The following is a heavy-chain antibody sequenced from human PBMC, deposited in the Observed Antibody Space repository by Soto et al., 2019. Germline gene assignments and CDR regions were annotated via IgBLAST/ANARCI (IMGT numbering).Heavy chain of an antibody. CDR3: ARSAYYDSSGYYNY. Sequence: LETLPLTCAVYGRSFSGYYWSWIRQPPGKGLEWIGEINHSGSTNYNPSLKSRVTISVDTSKNPFSLKLSSVTAADTAVYYCARSAYYDSSGYYNYLGQGTLVTVSS. CDR2: INHSGST. CDR1: GRSFSGYY. D-gene: IGHD3-22*01. J-gene: IGHJ4*02. V-gene: IGHV4-34*01.